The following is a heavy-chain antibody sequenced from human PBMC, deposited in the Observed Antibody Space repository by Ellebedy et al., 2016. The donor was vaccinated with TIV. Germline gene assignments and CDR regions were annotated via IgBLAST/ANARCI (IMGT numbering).Heavy chain of an antibody. CDR3: ARPGTSGTAEGTAYDV. D-gene: IGHD1-1*01. Sequence: MPSETLSLTCAVSGGSISSTNWWTWVRQPPGKGLEWIGEIFHSGRTNYSPYLKTRVIISLDKSKNQFSLNLNSVTAADTAVYYCARPGTSGTAEGTAYDVWGPGTLVSVSS. V-gene: IGHV4-4*02. CDR2: IFHSGRT. J-gene: IGHJ3*01. CDR1: GGSISSTNW.